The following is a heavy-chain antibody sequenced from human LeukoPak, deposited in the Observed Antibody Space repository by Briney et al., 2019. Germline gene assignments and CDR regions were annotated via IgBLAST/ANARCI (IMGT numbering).Heavy chain of an antibody. CDR3: AKEGDYCSSTICYADY. D-gene: IGHD2-2*01. V-gene: IGHV3-23*01. Sequence: GGSLRLSCAASGFSFSSYGMSWVRQAPGKGLEWVSSISASGGSTYYADSVKGHFTISRDNSKNTLYLQMNSLRAEDTAVYYCAKEGDYCSSTICYADYWGQGTLVTVSS. CDR2: ISASGGST. CDR1: GFSFSSYG. J-gene: IGHJ4*02.